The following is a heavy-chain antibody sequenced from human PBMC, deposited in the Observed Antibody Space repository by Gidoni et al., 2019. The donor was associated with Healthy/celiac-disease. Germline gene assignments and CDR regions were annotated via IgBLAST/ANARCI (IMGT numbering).Heavy chain of an antibody. V-gene: IGHV4-59*08. CDR1: GGSLSSYY. CDR3: ARHWGRATVTPGWFDP. Sequence: QVQLQESGPGLVKPSETLSLTCTVSGGSLSSYYWSWIRQPPGKGLEWIGYIYYSGSTNNHPSLKSRVTLSVDTSKNQFSLKLSSVTSADTAVYYCARHWGRATVTPGWFDPWGQGTLVTVSS. D-gene: IGHD4-17*01. J-gene: IGHJ5*02. CDR2: IYYSGST.